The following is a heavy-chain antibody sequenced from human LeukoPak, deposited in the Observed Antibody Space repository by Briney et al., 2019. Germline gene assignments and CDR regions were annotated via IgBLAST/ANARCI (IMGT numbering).Heavy chain of an antibody. CDR3: AKYGDSGWVIDN. J-gene: IGHJ4*02. D-gene: IGHD6-19*01. Sequence: PSETLSLTCTVSGGSIGSNYWTWIRQPPGKGLEYIGYIYYTGGTNYNPSLKSRVTISVDTSKNQFSLKLTSVTAADTAVYFCAKYGDSGWVIDNWGQGTLVTVSS. CDR1: GGSIGSNY. CDR2: IYYTGGT. V-gene: IGHV4-59*08.